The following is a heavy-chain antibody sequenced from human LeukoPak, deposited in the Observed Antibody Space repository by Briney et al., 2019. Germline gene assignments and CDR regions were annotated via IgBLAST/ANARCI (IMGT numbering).Heavy chain of an antibody. Sequence: ASVTVSCTASGYTFTSYDIDWVRHGTGPGIEWMGWINPNSGNTGYAQKCQGRVTINRNTSISTAYMELSSLRSEDTAVYYCARGLYSGYDYGGYYYYMDVWGKGTTVTVFS. CDR3: ARGLYSGYDYGGYYYYMDV. CDR1: GYTFTSYD. CDR2: INPNSGNT. V-gene: IGHV1-8*01. D-gene: IGHD5-12*01. J-gene: IGHJ6*03.